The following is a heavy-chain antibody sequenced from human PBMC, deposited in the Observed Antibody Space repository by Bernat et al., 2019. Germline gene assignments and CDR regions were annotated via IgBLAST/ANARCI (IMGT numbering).Heavy chain of an antibody. CDR1: GFTFSSYW. J-gene: IGHJ4*02. Sequence: EVQLVESGGGLVQPGGSLRLSCAASGFTFSSYWMHWVRQAPGKGLVWVSRINSDGSSTSYADPVKGRFTNSRDNAKNTLYLRMNSLRAEDTAVYYCARVRVTIFGVVIGLDYWGQGTLVTVSS. V-gene: IGHV3-74*01. D-gene: IGHD3-3*01. CDR2: INSDGSST. CDR3: ARVRVTIFGVVIGLDY.